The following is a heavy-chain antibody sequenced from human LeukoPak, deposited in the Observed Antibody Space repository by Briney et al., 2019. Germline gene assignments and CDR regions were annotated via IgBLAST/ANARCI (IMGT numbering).Heavy chain of an antibody. CDR2: INPNSGGT. J-gene: IGHJ4*02. CDR1: GYTFTGYY. Sequence: ASVKVSSMASGYTFTGYYMHWVRQAPGQGLEWMGWINPNSGGTNYAQKFQGRVTMTRDTSISTAYMELSRLRSDDTAVYYCARFLRASIAAPFDYWGQGTLVTVSS. V-gene: IGHV1-2*02. D-gene: IGHD6-6*01. CDR3: ARFLRASIAAPFDY.